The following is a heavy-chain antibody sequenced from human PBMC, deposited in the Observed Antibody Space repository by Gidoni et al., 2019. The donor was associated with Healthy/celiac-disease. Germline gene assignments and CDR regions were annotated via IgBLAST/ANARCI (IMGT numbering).Heavy chain of an antibody. V-gene: IGHV3-23*01. J-gene: IGHJ3*02. CDR3: ANLASSGWYTFDI. D-gene: IGHD6-19*01. CDR1: GFTFSSHA. Sequence: EVQLLESGGGLVQPGGSLRLSCAAPGFTFSSHAMSWVRQAPGKGLEWVSAISGSGGSTYYADSVKGRFTISRDNSKNTLYLQMNSLRAEDTAVYYCANLASSGWYTFDIWGQGTMVTVSS. CDR2: ISGSGGST.